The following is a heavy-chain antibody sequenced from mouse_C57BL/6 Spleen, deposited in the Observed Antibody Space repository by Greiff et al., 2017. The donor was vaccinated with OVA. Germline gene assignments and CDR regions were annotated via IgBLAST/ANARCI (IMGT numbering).Heavy chain of an antibody. Sequence: EVQLQQSGPELVKPGASVKISCKASGYTFTDYYMNWVKQSHGKSLEWIGDINPNNGGTSYNQKFKGKATLTVDKSSSTAYMELRSLTSEDSAVYYCARDYSNYVVFAYWGQGTLVTVSA. V-gene: IGHV1-26*01. J-gene: IGHJ3*01. CDR3: ARDYSNYVVFAY. D-gene: IGHD2-5*01. CDR2: INPNNGGT. CDR1: GYTFTDYY.